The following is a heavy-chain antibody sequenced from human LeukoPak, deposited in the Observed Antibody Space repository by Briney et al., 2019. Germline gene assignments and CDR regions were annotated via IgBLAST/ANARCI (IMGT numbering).Heavy chain of an antibody. CDR2: IYYSGST. J-gene: IGHJ6*03. D-gene: IGHD2-15*01. CDR1: GGSISSYY. Sequence: PSETLSLTCTVSGGSISSYYWSWIRQPPGKGLEWIGYIYYSGSTNYNPSLKSRVTISVDTSKIQFSLKLSSVTAADTAVYYCARTYCSGGSCYYYYMDVWGKGTTVTVSS. CDR3: ARTYCSGGSCYYYYMDV. V-gene: IGHV4-59*01.